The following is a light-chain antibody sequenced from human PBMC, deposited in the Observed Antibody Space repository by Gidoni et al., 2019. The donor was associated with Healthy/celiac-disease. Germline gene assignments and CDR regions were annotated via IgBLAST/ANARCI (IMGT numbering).Light chain of an antibody. V-gene: IGLV3-25*03. Sequence: SYELTQPPSVSVSPGQTARITCSGDALPKQFAYWHQQKPGQAPVLVISKDSERPSEIPERFSGSSSGTTVTLTISGVQAEDEADYYCQSADSSGTYVVFGGGTKLTVL. CDR3: QSADSSGTYVV. CDR2: KDS. J-gene: IGLJ2*01. CDR1: ALPKQF.